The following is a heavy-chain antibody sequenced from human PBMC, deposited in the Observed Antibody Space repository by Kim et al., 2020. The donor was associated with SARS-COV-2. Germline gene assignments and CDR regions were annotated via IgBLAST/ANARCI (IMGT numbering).Heavy chain of an antibody. Sequence: SYAGYVRGRFTISSDNAKNSVYLQMNTLRGEDTALYDCATVPDGALDFDYWGQGTLVTVSS. CDR3: ATVPDGALDFDY. J-gene: IGHJ4*02. V-gene: IGHV3-48*01. D-gene: IGHD4-17*01.